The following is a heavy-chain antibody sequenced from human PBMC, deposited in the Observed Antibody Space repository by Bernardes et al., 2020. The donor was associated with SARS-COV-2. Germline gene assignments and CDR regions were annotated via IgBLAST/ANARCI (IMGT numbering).Heavy chain of an antibody. D-gene: IGHD3-22*01. CDR1: GFTFSNYW. Sequence: GGSLRLSCAASGFTFSNYWMSWVRQAPGKGLEWVAYIKQDGSDKYYVDSVKGRFTISRDNAKNTLHLQMNSLRAEDTAVYYCARDMYYYDSSGSFVGFDYWGQGTLVTVSS. V-gene: IGHV3-7*01. CDR3: ARDMYYYDSSGSFVGFDY. J-gene: IGHJ4*02. CDR2: IKQDGSDK.